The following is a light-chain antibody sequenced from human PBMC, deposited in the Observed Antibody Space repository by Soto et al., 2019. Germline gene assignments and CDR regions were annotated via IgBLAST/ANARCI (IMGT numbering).Light chain of an antibody. J-gene: IGKJ3*01. CDR1: QSISNY. Sequence: DIQMTQSPSSLSASVGDRVTITCRASQSISNYLNWYQQKPGKAPKLLIYAASTLQSGVPSRFSGSGSGTDFNLTISSLQSEDFTTYVCQHVYSTTFTFGPGTKVDIK. CDR2: AAS. V-gene: IGKV1-39*01. CDR3: QHVYSTTFT.